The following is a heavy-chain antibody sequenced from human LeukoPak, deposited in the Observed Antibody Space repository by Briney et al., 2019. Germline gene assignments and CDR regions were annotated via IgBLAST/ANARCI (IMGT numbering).Heavy chain of an antibody. CDR2: ISGSSYYI. J-gene: IGHJ2*01. V-gene: IGHV3-21*01. CDR3: ARTGDTAMVPRTYWYFDL. CDR1: GFTFSSYT. D-gene: IGHD5-18*01. Sequence: GGSLRLSCAASGFTFSSYTINWVRQAPGKGLEWVSSISGSSYYIYYADSVRGRFTISRDNAKNSVYLQMNSLRAEDTAVYYCARTGDTAMVPRTYWYFDLWGRGTLVTVSS.